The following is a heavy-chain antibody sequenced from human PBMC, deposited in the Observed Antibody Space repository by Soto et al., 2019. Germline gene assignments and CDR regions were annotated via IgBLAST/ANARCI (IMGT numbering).Heavy chain of an antibody. J-gene: IGHJ4*02. V-gene: IGHV3-21*01. D-gene: IGHD6-6*01. CDR2: ISSSSSYI. CDR1: GFTFSSYS. Sequence: EVQLVESGGGLVKPGGSLRLSCAASGFTFSSYSMNWVRQAPGKGLEWVSSISSSSSYIYYADSVKGRFTISRDNAKNSLYLQKNSLRAEDTDVYYCARRSGGAALGYWGQGTLVTVSS. CDR3: ARRSGGAALGY.